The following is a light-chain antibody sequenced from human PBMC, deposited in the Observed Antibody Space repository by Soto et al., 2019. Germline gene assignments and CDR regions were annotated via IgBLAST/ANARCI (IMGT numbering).Light chain of an antibody. J-gene: IGKJ2*01. CDR2: GAS. CDR3: QQYGSSPPMYT. Sequence: EIVLTQSPGTLSLSPGERATLSCRASQSVSRSYLAWYQQKPGQAPRLLIYGASSRATGIPDRFSGSGSGTDFTLTISRLEPEDFAVYYWQQYGSSPPMYTFGQGTKLEIK. CDR1: QSVSRSY. V-gene: IGKV3-20*01.